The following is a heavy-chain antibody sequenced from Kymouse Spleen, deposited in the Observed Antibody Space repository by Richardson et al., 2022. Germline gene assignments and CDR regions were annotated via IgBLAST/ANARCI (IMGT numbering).Heavy chain of an antibody. V-gene: IGHV4-34*01. CDR2: INHSGST. J-gene: IGHJ4*02. CDR3: ARKYSSSLYFDY. CDR1: GGSFSGYY. Sequence: QVQLQQWGAGLLKPSETLSLTCAVYGGSFSGYYWSWIRQPPGKGLEWIGEINHSGSTNYNPSLKSRVTISVDTSKNQFSLKLSSVTAADTAVYYCARKYSSSLYFDYWGQGTLVTVSS. D-gene: IGHD6-6*01.